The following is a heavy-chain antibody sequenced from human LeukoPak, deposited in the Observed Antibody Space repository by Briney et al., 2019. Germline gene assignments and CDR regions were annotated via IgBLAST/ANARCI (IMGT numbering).Heavy chain of an antibody. V-gene: IGHV1-69*05. CDR3: ARDQHTYYYDSSGYYGFDY. J-gene: IGHJ4*02. Sequence: SVKVCCKASGGTFSSYAISWVRQAPGQGLEWMGRIITIFGTANYTQKFQGRVTITTDESTSTAYMELSSLRSEDTAVYYCARDQHTYYYDSSGYYGFDYWGQGTLVTVSS. CDR2: IITIFGTA. CDR1: GGTFSSYA. D-gene: IGHD3-22*01.